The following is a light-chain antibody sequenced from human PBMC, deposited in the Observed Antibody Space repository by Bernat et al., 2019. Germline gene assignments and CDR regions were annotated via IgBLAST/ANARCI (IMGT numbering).Light chain of an antibody. CDR2: GAS. V-gene: IGKV3-15*01. Sequence: EIVMTQSPATLSVSPGERATLSCRASQSVNDYVAWYQQKPGQATRLLIYGASTRPTGIPARFSGSGSGTEFTLTISSLKYEDFAVYYCQQYNDWPPYTFGQGTKLEI. J-gene: IGKJ2*01. CDR3: QQYNDWPPYT. CDR1: QSVNDY.